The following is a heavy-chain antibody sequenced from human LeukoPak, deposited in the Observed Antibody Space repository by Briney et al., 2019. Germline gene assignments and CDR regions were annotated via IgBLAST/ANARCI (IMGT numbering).Heavy chain of an antibody. Sequence: VASVKVSCKASGYTFTGYYMHWVRQAPGQGLELMGRINPNSGGTNYAQKFQGRVTMTRDTSISTAYMELSRLRSDDTALYYCARRRGEPNIFDYWGQGTLVTVSS. CDR3: ARRRGEPNIFDY. CDR1: GYTFTGYY. J-gene: IGHJ4*02. D-gene: IGHD3-16*01. V-gene: IGHV1-2*06. CDR2: INPNSGGT.